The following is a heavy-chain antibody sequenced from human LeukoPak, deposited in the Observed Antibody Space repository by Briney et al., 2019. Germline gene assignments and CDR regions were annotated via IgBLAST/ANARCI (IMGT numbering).Heavy chain of an antibody. J-gene: IGHJ5*02. V-gene: IGHV1-2*02. Sequence: ASVKVSCKASEYTFTGYYIHWVRQAPGQGLEWMGWINPNSGGTTYAQKFQGRVTMTRDMSTSTTYMELSSLRSEDTAVYYCARGVGWFGELLEWFDPWGQGTLVTVSS. CDR1: EYTFTGYY. CDR2: INPNSGGT. CDR3: ARGVGWFGELLEWFDP. D-gene: IGHD3-10*01.